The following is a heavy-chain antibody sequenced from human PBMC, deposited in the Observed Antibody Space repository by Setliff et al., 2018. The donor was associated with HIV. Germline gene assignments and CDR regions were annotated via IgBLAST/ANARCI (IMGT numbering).Heavy chain of an antibody. CDR2: IHHTGYI. CDR3: VTTDYSGYDSVWFDP. J-gene: IGHJ5*02. V-gene: IGHV4-34*01. CDR1: GGPSTDHY. D-gene: IGHD5-12*01. Sequence: SETLSLTCAVYGGPSTDHYWNWIRQSPGMGLEWIAEIHHTGYINYNPSLRSRVSVSRDMSSNQVSLNMRSVTATDTGVYYCVTTDYSGYDSVWFDPWGQGTLVTVSS.